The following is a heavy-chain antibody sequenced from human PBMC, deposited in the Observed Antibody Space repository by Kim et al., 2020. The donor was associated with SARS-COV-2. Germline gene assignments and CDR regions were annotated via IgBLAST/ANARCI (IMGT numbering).Heavy chain of an antibody. Sequence: ADAVKGRLTISRDNSKNTLYLQMNSLRAEDTAVYYCARDLSGRSSTSLDYWGQGTLVTVSS. J-gene: IGHJ4*02. CDR3: ARDLSGRSSTSLDY. V-gene: IGHV3-30*01. D-gene: IGHD2-2*01.